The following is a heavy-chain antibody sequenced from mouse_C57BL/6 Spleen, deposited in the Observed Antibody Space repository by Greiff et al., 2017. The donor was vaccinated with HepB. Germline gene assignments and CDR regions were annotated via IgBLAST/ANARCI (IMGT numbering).Heavy chain of an antibody. Sequence: QVQLQQPGAELVKPGASVKLSCKASGYTFTSYWMHWLKQMPGRGLEWIGRIDPNCGGTKYNEKVKSKDTLTVDKPSSTAYMQLSSLTSEDAAVYYCARKYSDGDAMDYWGQGTSVTVSS. D-gene: IGHD2-12*01. CDR3: ARKYSDGDAMDY. J-gene: IGHJ4*01. CDR1: GYTFTSYW. CDR2: IDPNCGGT. V-gene: IGHV1-72*01.